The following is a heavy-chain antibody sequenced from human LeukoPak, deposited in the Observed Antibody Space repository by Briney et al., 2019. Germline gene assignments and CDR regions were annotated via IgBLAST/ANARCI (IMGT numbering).Heavy chain of an antibody. J-gene: IGHJ6*03. D-gene: IGHD6-13*01. CDR1: GFTFSSYW. CDR3: AGDPSSSWLYYYYYYMDV. Sequence: GGSLRLSCAASGFTFSSYWMSWVRQAPGKGLEWVANIKQDGSEKYYVDSVKGRFTISRDNAKNSLYLQMNSLRAEDTAVYYCAGDPSSSWLYYYYYYMDVWGKGTTVTVSS. CDR2: IKQDGSEK. V-gene: IGHV3-7*01.